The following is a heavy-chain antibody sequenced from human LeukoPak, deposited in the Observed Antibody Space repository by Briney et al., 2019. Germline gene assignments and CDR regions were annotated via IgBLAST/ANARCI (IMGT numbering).Heavy chain of an antibody. CDR2: IHYSGST. V-gene: IGHV4-59*01. CDR1: GGSIGSYY. CDR3: ARDGVAGGFDY. D-gene: IGHD6-19*01. Sequence: SETLSLTCTFSGGSIGSYYWSWIRQAPGKGLEWIGYIHYSGSTNHNSSLKSRVTISVDTSKNQYSLKLSSVTAADTAVYYCARDGVAGGFDYWGQGTLVTVSS. J-gene: IGHJ4*02.